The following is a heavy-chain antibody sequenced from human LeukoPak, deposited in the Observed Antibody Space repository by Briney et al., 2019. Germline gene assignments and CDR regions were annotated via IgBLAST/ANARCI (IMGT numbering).Heavy chain of an antibody. V-gene: IGHV1-2*02. J-gene: IGHJ4*02. Sequence: ASVKVSCKASGYTFTGYYMHWVRQAPGQGLEWMGWINPNSGGTNYAQKFQGRVTMTRDTSISTAYMELSRLRSDDTAVYYCARNPDHGVYVWPFDYWGQGTLVTVSS. CDR3: ARNPDHGVYVWPFDY. D-gene: IGHD4-17*01. CDR1: GYTFTGYY. CDR2: INPNSGGT.